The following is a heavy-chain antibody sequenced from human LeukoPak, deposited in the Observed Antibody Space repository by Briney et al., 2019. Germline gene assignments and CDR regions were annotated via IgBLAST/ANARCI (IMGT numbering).Heavy chain of an antibody. CDR2: IYHSGST. CDR3: ARFRVGD. Sequence: SETLSLTCTVSGYSISSGYYWGWIRQPPGKGLEWIGSIYHSGSTYYNPSLKSRVTISVDTSKNQFSLKLSSVTAADTAVYYCARFRVGDWGQGTLVTVS. J-gene: IGHJ4*02. CDR1: GYSISSGYY. V-gene: IGHV4-38-2*02. D-gene: IGHD1-26*01.